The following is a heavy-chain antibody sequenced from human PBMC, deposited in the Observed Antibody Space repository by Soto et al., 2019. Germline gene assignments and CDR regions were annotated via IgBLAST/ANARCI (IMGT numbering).Heavy chain of an antibody. CDR1: GFTFRSYG. V-gene: IGHV3-30*18. D-gene: IGHD5-12*01. Sequence: QLVESGGGVVQPGRSLRLSCETSGFTFRSYGMHWVRQAPGKGLEWVAVISFDGSDIYYADSVRGRFTISRDNSKSTLHLKMHRLRAEDTAVYYCAKMTRGYTYGLHYRGAGTLVTVSS. J-gene: IGHJ4*02. CDR2: ISFDGSDI. CDR3: AKMTRGYTYGLHY.